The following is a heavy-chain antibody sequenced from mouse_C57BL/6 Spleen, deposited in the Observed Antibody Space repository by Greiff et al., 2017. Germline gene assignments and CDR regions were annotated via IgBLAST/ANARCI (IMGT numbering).Heavy chain of an antibody. V-gene: IGHV1-82*01. CDR1: GYAFSSSW. CDR3: ASTVVATDYFDY. D-gene: IGHD1-1*01. J-gene: IGHJ2*01. Sequence: VQLKQSGPELVKPGASVKISCKASGYAFSSSWMNWVKQRPGKGLEWIGRIYPGDGDTNYNGKFKGKATLTADKSSRTAYMQLSSLTSEDSAVYFCASTVVATDYFDYWGQGTTLTVSS. CDR2: IYPGDGDT.